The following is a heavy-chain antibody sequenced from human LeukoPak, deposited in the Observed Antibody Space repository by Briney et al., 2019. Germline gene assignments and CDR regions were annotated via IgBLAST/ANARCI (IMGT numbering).Heavy chain of an antibody. Sequence: ASVKVSCKASGYTFTSYAMNWVRQAPGQGLEWMGWINTNTGNPTYAQGFTGRFVFSLDTSVSTAYLQISSLKAEDTAVYYCARDRDPDLVNWFDPWGQGTLVTVSS. J-gene: IGHJ5*02. V-gene: IGHV7-4-1*02. CDR1: GYTFTSYA. D-gene: IGHD2-21*02. CDR3: ARDRDPDLVNWFDP. CDR2: INTNTGNP.